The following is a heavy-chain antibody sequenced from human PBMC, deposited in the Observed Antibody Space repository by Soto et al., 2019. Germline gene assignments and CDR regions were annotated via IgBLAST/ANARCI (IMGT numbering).Heavy chain of an antibody. V-gene: IGHV3-53*01. CDR2: IYSDGRT. CDR3: ARHYGSGSYFFDY. D-gene: IGHD3-10*01. CDR1: GLSVRSNY. J-gene: IGHJ4*02. Sequence: ESGGGLIQPGGSLRLSCAASGLSVRSNYMTWVRQAPGKGLEWVSVIYSDGRTYYADSVKGRFTISRDNSQTTLYLQMNSLRAEDTAVYYCARHYGSGSYFFDYWGQGTLVTVSS.